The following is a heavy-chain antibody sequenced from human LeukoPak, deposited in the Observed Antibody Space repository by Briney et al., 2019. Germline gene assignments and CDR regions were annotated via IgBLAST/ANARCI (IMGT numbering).Heavy chain of an antibody. V-gene: IGHV1-2*02. D-gene: IGHD6-19*01. CDR2: INPNSGGT. CDR3: ARYSSGWYFDL. CDR1: GGTFRSYA. Sequence: GASVKVSCKASGGTFRSYAITWVRQAPGQGLEWMGWINPNSGGTNYAQKFQGRVTMTRDTSISTAYMELTRLRSDDTAGYYCARYSSGWYFDLWGRGTLVTVSS. J-gene: IGHJ2*01.